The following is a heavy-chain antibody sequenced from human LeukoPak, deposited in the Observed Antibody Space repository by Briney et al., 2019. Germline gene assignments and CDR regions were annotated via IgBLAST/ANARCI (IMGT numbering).Heavy chain of an antibody. CDR3: ARGGGRGYGSGSYYLNWFDP. V-gene: IGHV1-2*02. J-gene: IGHJ5*02. CDR2: INPNSGGT. Sequence: GASVKVSCKASGYTFTSYGISWVRQAPGQGLEWMGWINPNSGGTNYAQKFQGRVTMTRDTSISTAYMELSRLRSDDTAVYYCARGGGRGYGSGSYYLNWFDPWGQGTLVTVSS. D-gene: IGHD3-10*01. CDR1: GYTFTSYG.